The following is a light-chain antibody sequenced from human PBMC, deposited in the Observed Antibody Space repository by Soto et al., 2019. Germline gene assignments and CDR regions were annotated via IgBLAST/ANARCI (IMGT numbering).Light chain of an antibody. Sequence: QSVLTQPASVSGSPGQSITISCTGTSSDVGSSDVVSWFQQHPGKAPKLIIYEGSKRPSGVSNRFSGSKSGNTASLTISWLQAEDEADDYCCSYAGGGTYYVFGTGTKLTVL. V-gene: IGLV2-23*01. CDR3: CSYAGGGTYYV. CDR2: EGS. J-gene: IGLJ1*01. CDR1: SSDVGSSDV.